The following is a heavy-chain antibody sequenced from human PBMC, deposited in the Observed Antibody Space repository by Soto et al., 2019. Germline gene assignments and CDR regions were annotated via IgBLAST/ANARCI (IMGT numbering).Heavy chain of an antibody. CDR2: MNPNSGNT. D-gene: IGHD3-9*01. Sequence: ASVKVSCKASGYTFTSFDINWVRQASGQGLEWMGWMNPNSGNTIYAQKFQGRVTMTRNTSINTAYMELSSLRSDDTALYYCARVVLTNAYQINWFGPWAQRTPVTVSS. CDR3: ARVVLTNAYQINWFGP. V-gene: IGHV1-8*01. J-gene: IGHJ5*02. CDR1: GYTFTSFD.